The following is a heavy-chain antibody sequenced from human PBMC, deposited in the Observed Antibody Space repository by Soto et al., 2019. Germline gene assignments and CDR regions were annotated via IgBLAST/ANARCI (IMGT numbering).Heavy chain of an antibody. Sequence: XGSLRLSFAASGFTFSSYGMHWVRQAPGKGLEWVAVIWYDGSNKYYADSVKGRFTISRDNSKNTLYLQMNSLRAEDTAVYYCAREGYSYDYWGQGTLVTVSS. CDR1: GFTFSSYG. V-gene: IGHV3-33*01. J-gene: IGHJ4*02. D-gene: IGHD5-18*01. CDR2: IWYDGSNK. CDR3: AREGYSYDY.